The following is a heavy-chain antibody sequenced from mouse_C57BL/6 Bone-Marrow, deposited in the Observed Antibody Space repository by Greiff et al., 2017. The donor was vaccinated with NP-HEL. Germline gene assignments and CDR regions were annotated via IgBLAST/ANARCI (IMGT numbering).Heavy chain of an antibody. CDR3: ARRGRRYFDV. J-gene: IGHJ1*03. CDR2: INPSTGGT. V-gene: IGHV1-42*01. D-gene: IGHD3-3*01. Sequence: VQLQQSGPELVKPGASVKISCKASGYSFTGYYMNWVKQSPEKSLEWIGEINPSTGGTTYNQKFKDKATLTVDKSSSTAYMQLKSLTSEDSAVYYCARRGRRYFDVWGTGTTVTVSA. CDR1: GYSFTGYY.